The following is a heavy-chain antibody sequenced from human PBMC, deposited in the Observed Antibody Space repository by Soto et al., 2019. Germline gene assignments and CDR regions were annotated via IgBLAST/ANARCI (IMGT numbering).Heavy chain of an antibody. J-gene: IGHJ4*02. Sequence: QVQLVESGGGVVQPGRSLRLSCAASGFTFSSYGMHWVRQAPGKGLEWVAVISYDGSNKYYADSVKGRFTISRDNSKNTLYLQMNSLRAEDTAVYYCAKDQCGYSYGSDYWGQGTLVTVSS. CDR2: ISYDGSNK. CDR1: GFTFSSYG. CDR3: AKDQCGYSYGSDY. V-gene: IGHV3-30*18. D-gene: IGHD5-18*01.